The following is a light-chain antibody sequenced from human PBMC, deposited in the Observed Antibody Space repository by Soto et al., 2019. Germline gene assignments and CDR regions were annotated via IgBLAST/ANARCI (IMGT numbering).Light chain of an antibody. CDR2: EVS. CDR1: SSDVGGYNY. CDR3: SSYTSTNIVV. J-gene: IGLJ2*01. Sequence: QSALTQPASVSVSPGQSITISCTGTSSDVGGYNYVSWYQQYPGKAPQLMIYEVSDRPSGVSKRFSGSKSGSTASLTISGLQAENEADYYCSSYTSTNIVVFGGGTKVTVL. V-gene: IGLV2-14*01.